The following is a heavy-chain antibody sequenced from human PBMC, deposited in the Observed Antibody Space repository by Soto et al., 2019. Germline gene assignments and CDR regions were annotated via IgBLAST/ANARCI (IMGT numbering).Heavy chain of an antibody. Sequence: PGGSLRLSCAASGFTFSSYGMHWVRQAPGKGLEWVAVISYDGSNKYYADSVKGRFTISRDNSKNTLYLQMNSLRAEDTAVYYCAKEARYSYGFDYWGQGTLVTVSS. CDR1: GFTFSSYG. V-gene: IGHV3-30*18. CDR2: ISYDGSNK. CDR3: AKEARYSYGFDY. J-gene: IGHJ4*02. D-gene: IGHD5-18*01.